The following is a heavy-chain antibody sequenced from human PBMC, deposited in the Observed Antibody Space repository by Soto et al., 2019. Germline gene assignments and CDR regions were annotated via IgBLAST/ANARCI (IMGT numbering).Heavy chain of an antibody. J-gene: IGHJ6*02. CDR3: AKSLVAAYHYYGMDV. CDR2: VSGSGGST. CDR1: VFTFTIYA. Sequence: GSLRLSCAASVFTFTIYAMSWVRQAPGEGLEWVSAVSGSGGSTYYRDSVKGRITISRDNSKSTLYLQMNSLRAEDTAIYYCAKSLVAAYHYYGMDVWGQGTTVTVSS. D-gene: IGHD6-6*01. V-gene: IGHV3-23*01.